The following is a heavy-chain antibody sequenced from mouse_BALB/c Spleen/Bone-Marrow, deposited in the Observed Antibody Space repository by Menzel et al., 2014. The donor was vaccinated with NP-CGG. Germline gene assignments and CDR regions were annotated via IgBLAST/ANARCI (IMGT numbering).Heavy chain of an antibody. Sequence: SGPDLVKPGASPKISCKASGFTFTDYNMHWVNQSHGKSLEWIGYIRPYNGYTDYTEKFKSQSTLSVDNSSSTANMELRSLTSEDSAVYYCVRRGGNPYAMDYWGQGTSVTVSS. CDR1: GFTFTDYN. V-gene: IGHV1S29*02. CDR3: VRRGGNPYAMDY. J-gene: IGHJ4*01. CDR2: IRPYNGYT. D-gene: IGHD2-1*01.